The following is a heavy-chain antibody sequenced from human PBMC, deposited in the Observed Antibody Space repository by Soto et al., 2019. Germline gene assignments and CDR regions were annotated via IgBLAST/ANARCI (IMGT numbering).Heavy chain of an antibody. CDR2: TSIGGNT. CDR3: ARDLRPGLIVPAKSGFDP. D-gene: IGHD2-21*01. Sequence: PGGCLRLSCEASGVPFNTYAMAWFRQVPGMGLEWVSTTSIGGNTDLAESVRGRFTVSRDNSKNTLYLQMTNLRVEDAAIYFCARDLRPGLIVPAKSGFDPWGQGTRVTVSS. V-gene: IGHV3-23*01. J-gene: IGHJ5*02. CDR1: GVPFNTYA.